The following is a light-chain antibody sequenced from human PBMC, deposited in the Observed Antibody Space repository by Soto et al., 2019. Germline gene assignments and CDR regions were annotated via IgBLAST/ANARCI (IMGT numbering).Light chain of an antibody. J-gene: IGKJ1*01. CDR3: QQYGSSVWT. CDR1: QSVTSSY. CDR2: GAS. Sequence: EIVLMQSPGTLSLSPGERATLSCRASQSVTSSYLAWYQQKPGQAPRLLIYGASSRATDIPDRFSGSGSGTDFTLTISRLEPEDFAVYYCQQYGSSVWTFGQGTKVDIK. V-gene: IGKV3-20*01.